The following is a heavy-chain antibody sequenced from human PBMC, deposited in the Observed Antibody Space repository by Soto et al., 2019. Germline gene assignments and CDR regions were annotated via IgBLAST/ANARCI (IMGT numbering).Heavy chain of an antibody. J-gene: IGHJ4*02. V-gene: IGHV1-69*04. CDR2: IIPILGIA. CDR1: GGTFSSYT. CDR3: AREAAAHATDDY. D-gene: IGHD6-13*01. Sequence: SVKVSCKASGGTFSSYTISCVRQAPGQGLEWMGRIIPILGIANYAQKFQGRVTITADKSTSTAYMELSSLRSEDTAVYYCAREAAAHATDDYWGQGTLVTVSS.